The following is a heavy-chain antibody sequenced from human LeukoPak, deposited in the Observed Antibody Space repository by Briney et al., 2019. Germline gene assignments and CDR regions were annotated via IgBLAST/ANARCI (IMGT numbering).Heavy chain of an antibody. Sequence: GGSLRLSCAASGFTFSSYSMNWVRQAPGKGLEWVSSISSSSSYIYYADSVKGRFTISRDNAKNSLYLQMNSLRAEDTAVYYCARDYGEYHYDSSGYYGGFDYWGQGTLVTVSS. V-gene: IGHV3-21*01. J-gene: IGHJ4*02. CDR3: ARDYGEYHYDSSGYYGGFDY. D-gene: IGHD3-22*01. CDR2: ISSSSSYI. CDR1: GFTFSSYS.